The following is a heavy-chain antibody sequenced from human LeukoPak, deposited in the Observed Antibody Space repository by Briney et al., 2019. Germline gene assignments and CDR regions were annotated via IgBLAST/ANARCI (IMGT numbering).Heavy chain of an antibody. CDR2: IYYSGST. J-gene: IGHJ6*02. CDR1: GGSISSYY. CDR3: ASNPAVSGSPYYGMDV. D-gene: IGHD3-10*01. V-gene: IGHV4-59*08. Sequence: SETLSLTCTVSGGSISSYYWSWIRQPPGKGLEWIGYIYYSGSTNYNPSLKSRVTISVDTSKNQFSLKLSSVTAADTAVYYCASNPAVSGSPYYGMDVWGQGTTVTVSS.